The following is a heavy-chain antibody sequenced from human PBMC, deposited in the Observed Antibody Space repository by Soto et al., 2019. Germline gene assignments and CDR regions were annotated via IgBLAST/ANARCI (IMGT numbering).Heavy chain of an antibody. CDR3: ARDRTYFYDSSGNAGRHNWFDP. CDR1: GFTFSSYG. CDR2: IWYDGSNK. J-gene: IGHJ5*02. V-gene: IGHV3-33*01. Sequence: QVQLVESGGGVVQPGRSLRLSCAASGFTFSSYGMHWVRQAPGKGLKWVAVIWYDGSNKYYADSVKGRFTISRDNSKKTLYLQMNTLGADDTAVYYCARDRTYFYDSSGNAGRHNWFDPWGQGTLVTVSS. D-gene: IGHD3-22*01.